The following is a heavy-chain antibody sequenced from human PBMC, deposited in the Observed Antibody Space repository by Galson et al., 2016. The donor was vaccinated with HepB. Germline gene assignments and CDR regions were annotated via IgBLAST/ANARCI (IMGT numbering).Heavy chain of an antibody. V-gene: IGHV3-21*04. CDR3: AKISLVGYNSGWGGSFDI. D-gene: IGHD6-19*01. CDR2: IDRTSNYI. J-gene: IGHJ3*02. Sequence: SLRLSCAASGFTFSSYSMNWVRQAPGKGLEWVSSIDRTSNYIYYAASVKGRFTISRGNARNSLYLQMNSLRAEDAAVYYCAKISLVGYNSGWGGSFDIWGRGTMVTVSS. CDR1: GFTFSSYS.